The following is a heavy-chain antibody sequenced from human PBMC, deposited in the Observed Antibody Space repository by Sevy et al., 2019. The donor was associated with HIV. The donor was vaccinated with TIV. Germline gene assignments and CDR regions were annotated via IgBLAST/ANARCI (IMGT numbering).Heavy chain of an antibody. CDR1: GGSISISSYY. Sequence: SETLSLTCTVSGGSISISSYYWGWIRQPSGKGLEWIGSFYYSENTYYNPSLKSRVTISVDTSKNQFSLRLSSVTAADTAVYYCARAFRAVAGSYYFDYWGQGTLVTVSS. CDR2: FYYSENT. D-gene: IGHD6-19*01. J-gene: IGHJ4*02. V-gene: IGHV4-39*01. CDR3: ARAFRAVAGSYYFDY.